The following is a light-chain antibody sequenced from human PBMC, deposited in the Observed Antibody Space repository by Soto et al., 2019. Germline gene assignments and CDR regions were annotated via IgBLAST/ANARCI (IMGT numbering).Light chain of an antibody. J-gene: IGLJ2*01. CDR1: SSNIGAGYD. CDR2: GNS. CDR3: QSYDSSLSVV. Sequence: QSVRTQPPSVSRAPGQRVTISCTGSSSNIGAGYDVHWYQQLPGTAPKLLMYGNSNRPSGVPDRFSGSKSGTSASLAITKLQAEDESDYYCQSYDSSLSVVFGGGTKLTVL. V-gene: IGLV1-40*01.